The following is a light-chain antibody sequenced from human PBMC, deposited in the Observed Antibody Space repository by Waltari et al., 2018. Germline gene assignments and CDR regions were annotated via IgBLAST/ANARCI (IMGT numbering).Light chain of an antibody. V-gene: IGLV1-40*01. J-gene: IGLJ2*01. CDR3: QSFDNMLSGGVV. CDR2: GNN. Sequence: QSVLTQPPSVSGTPGQRVTISCSGSPSNTGADHDVHWYPPLPGTAPKHLLYGNNHRPSGVPDRFSGSKSGTSASLAITGLQADDEADYFCQSFDNMLSGGVVFGGGTKLAVL. CDR1: PSNTGADHD.